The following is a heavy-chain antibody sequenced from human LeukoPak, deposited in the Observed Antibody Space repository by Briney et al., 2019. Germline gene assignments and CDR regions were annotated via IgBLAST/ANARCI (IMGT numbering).Heavy chain of an antibody. V-gene: IGHV4-59*01. J-gene: IGHJ5*02. CDR3: AREQLTRAGLPHNWFDP. Sequence: DPSETLSLTCTVSGGSISSYYWSWIRQPPGKGLEWIGYIYYSGGTNYNPSLKSRVTISVDTSKNQFSLKLSSVTAADTAVYYCAREQLTRAGLPHNWFDPWGQGTLVTVSS. CDR1: GGSISSYY. CDR2: IYYSGGT. D-gene: IGHD1-1*01.